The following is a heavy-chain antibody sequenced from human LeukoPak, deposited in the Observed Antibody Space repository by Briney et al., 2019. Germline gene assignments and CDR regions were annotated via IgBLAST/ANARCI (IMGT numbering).Heavy chain of an antibody. Sequence: SGPTLVKPTQTLTLTGTFSGFSLSTSGVGVGWIRQPPGKALEWPVLIYWDDDKRYSPSLKSRLTITKDTSKNQVVLTMTNMDPVDTATYYCAHRPENYGDYSYFDYWGQGTLVTVSS. CDR3: AHRPENYGDYSYFDY. V-gene: IGHV2-5*02. CDR2: IYWDDDK. CDR1: GFSLSTSGVG. D-gene: IGHD4-17*01. J-gene: IGHJ4*02.